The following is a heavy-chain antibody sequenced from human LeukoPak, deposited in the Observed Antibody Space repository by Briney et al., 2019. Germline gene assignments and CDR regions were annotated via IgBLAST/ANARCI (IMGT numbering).Heavy chain of an antibody. Sequence: GASVKVSCKASGYTFTGYYMHWVRQAPGQGLERMGWINPNSGGTNYAQKFQGRVTMTRDTSINTAYMELSSLRSDDTAVYYCAREGHSTSPYYYYYMDVWGKGTTVTVSS. CDR1: GYTFTGYY. J-gene: IGHJ6*03. CDR3: AREGHSTSPYYYYYMDV. CDR2: INPNSGGT. V-gene: IGHV1-2*02. D-gene: IGHD2-2*01.